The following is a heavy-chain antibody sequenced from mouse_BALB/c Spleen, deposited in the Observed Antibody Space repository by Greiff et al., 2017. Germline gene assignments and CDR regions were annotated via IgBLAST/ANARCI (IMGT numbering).Heavy chain of an antibody. CDR3: ARSIGDY. V-gene: IGHV1S135*01. CDR1: GYSFTSYY. CDR2: IDPFNGGT. Sequence: EVQLQQSGPELMKPGASVKISCKASGYSFTSYYMHWVKQSHGKSLEWIGYIDPFNGGTSYNQKFKGKATLTVDKSSSTAYMHLSSLTSEDSAVYYCARSIGDYWGQGTTLTVSS. J-gene: IGHJ2*01.